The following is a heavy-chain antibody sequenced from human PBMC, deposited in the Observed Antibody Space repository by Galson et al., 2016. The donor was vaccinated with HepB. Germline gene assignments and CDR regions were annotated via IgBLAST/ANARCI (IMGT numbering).Heavy chain of an antibody. CDR3: ARDNGLAYFDY. V-gene: IGHV3-48*02. Sequence: FLRLSCAASGFPFSGYSMSWVRQAPGKGLEWLSYISDSGDTTYYADSVKGRFTISRDNAKNSLFLQMNSLRDDDTAVFYCARDNGLAYFDYWGQGALVTVSS. CDR2: ISDSGDTT. CDR1: GFPFSGYS. J-gene: IGHJ4*02.